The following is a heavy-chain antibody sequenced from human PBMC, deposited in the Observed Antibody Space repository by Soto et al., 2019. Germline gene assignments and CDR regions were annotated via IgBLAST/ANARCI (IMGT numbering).Heavy chain of an antibody. CDR2: MNEDANTK. CDR3: AAYNTSRHAAFDI. Sequence: ILSCEVSGFSFKTYWMSWVRQAPGKGLEWLANMNEDANTKYYVDSVKGRFTILGDSAGNSLFLKMASLRAEDTAVYFCAAYNTSRHAAFDIWGRGTLVTVSS. CDR1: GFSFKTYW. D-gene: IGHD1-20*01. J-gene: IGHJ3*02. V-gene: IGHV3-7*01.